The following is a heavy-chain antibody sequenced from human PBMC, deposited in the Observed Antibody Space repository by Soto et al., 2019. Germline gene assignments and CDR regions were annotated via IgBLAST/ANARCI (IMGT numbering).Heavy chain of an antibody. V-gene: IGHV3-66*01. Sequence: EVQLVESGGGLVQPGGSRRLSCAASGFTVSRNYMSWVRQAPGKGLEWVSGIYSGGTTYFADSVKGRFSISRDNSKNTLSLQMNSLRVEVTAVYYCTTQSSGGPGAFDYWGQGTLVTVSS. CDR1: GFTVSRNY. CDR3: TTQSSGGPGAFDY. D-gene: IGHD6-19*01. J-gene: IGHJ4*02. CDR2: IYSGGTT.